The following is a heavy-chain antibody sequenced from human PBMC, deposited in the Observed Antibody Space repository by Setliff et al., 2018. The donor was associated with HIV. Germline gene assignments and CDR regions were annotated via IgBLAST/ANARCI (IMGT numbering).Heavy chain of an antibody. CDR3: ARRLAIGHWYFDI. V-gene: IGHV4-39*01. J-gene: IGHJ2*01. CDR1: GGPMGSSSYY. Sequence: PSETLSLTCSVSGGPMGSSSYYWGWIRQPPGKGLEWIGSIYYTGSTYSNPSLKSRLTISEDASKSQFSLTLRSVTAADTAVYYCARRLAIGHWYFDIWGRGTLVTVSS. CDR2: IYYTGST.